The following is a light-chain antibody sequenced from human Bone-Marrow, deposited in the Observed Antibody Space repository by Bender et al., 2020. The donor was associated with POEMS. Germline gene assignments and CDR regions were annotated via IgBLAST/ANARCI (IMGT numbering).Light chain of an antibody. CDR1: SSNIGAHA. CDR2: SSH. V-gene: IGLV1-44*01. CDR3: AVWDDSLNGWV. J-gene: IGLJ3*02. Sequence: SVLTQPPLASGTPGQRVTISCSGGSSNIGAHAVNWYQHLPGTAPKLLIYSSHRRPSEVPDRFSGSRSGTSASLAISGLQSEDEADYYCAVWDDSLNGWVFGGGTKLAVL.